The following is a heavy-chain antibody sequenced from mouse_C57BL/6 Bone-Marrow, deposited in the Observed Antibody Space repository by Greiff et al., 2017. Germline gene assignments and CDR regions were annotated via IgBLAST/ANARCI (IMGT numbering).Heavy chain of an antibody. CDR1: GYSITSDY. CDR2: ISYSGST. Sequence: DVKLQESGPGLAKPSQTLSLTCSVTGYSITSDYWNWIRKFPGNKLEYMGYISYSGSTYYNPSLKSRISITRDTSKNQYYLQLNSVTTEDTATYYCARRYGSSHWYFDVWGTGTTVTVSS. D-gene: IGHD1-1*01. V-gene: IGHV3-8*01. CDR3: ARRYGSSHWYFDV. J-gene: IGHJ1*03.